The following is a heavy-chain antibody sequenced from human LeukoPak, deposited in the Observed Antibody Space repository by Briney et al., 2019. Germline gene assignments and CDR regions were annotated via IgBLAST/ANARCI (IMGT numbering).Heavy chain of an antibody. CDR2: IYPGDSDT. Sequence: GESLKISCQGSGYNFTNYWIAWVRQMPGKGLGWMGIIYPGDSDTRYSPSFQGQVTISADKSISTAYLQWTSLKASDTAMYYCARRPYSSSSREARFDPWGQGTLVTVSS. CDR3: ARRPYSSSSREARFDP. D-gene: IGHD6-6*01. CDR1: GYNFTNYW. J-gene: IGHJ5*02. V-gene: IGHV5-51*01.